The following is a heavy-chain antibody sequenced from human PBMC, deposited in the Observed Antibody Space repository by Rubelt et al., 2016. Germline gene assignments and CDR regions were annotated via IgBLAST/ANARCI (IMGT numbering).Heavy chain of an antibody. J-gene: IGHJ4*02. V-gene: IGHV3-66*01. Sequence: EVQLVESGGGLVQPGGSLRLSCAASGFTVSSNYMSWVRQAPGKGLEWVSVIYSGGSTYYADSVKGRLTISRDNSKNTRYLQMNSRRAEDTAVYYCARNWGFDYWGQGTLVTVSS. D-gene: IGHD7-27*01. CDR2: IYSGGST. CDR1: GFTVSSNY. CDR3: ARNWGFDY.